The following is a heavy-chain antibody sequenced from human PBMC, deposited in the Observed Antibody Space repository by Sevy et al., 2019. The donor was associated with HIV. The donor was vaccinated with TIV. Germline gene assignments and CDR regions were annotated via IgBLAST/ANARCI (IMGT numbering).Heavy chain of an antibody. CDR1: GGSISSSYY. CDR3: AKWETVYYYGMDV. Sequence: SETLSLTCNVSGGSISSSYYWGWIRQPPGKGLAWFGSIYYTGSTYYKTSLKSRITVTVDSSKKQLSLRLTTVTAADSAVYYCAKWETVYYYGMDVWGQGTMVTVSS. D-gene: IGHD1-26*01. V-gene: IGHV4-39*01. J-gene: IGHJ6*02. CDR2: IYYTGST.